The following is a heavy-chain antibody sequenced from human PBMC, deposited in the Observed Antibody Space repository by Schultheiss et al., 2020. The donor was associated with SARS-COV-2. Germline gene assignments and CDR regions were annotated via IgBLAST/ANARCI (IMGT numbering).Heavy chain of an antibody. CDR1: GFTFSAYA. CDR3: ARYGDYGAFDI. CDR2: IYSGGST. J-gene: IGHJ3*02. Sequence: GGSLRLSCAASGFTFSAYAMSWVRQAPGKGLEWVSVIYSGGSTYYADSVKGRFTISRDNAKNSLYLQMNSLRAEDTAVYYCARYGDYGAFDIWGQGTTVTVSS. D-gene: IGHD4-17*01. V-gene: IGHV3-23*03.